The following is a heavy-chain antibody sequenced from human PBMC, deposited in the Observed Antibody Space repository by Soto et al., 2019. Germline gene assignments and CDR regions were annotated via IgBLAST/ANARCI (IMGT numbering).Heavy chain of an antibody. V-gene: IGHV1-8*01. CDR1: GYTFSSYD. CDR2: MNPNSGNT. Sequence: QVQLVQSGAEVKKPGASVKVSCKASGYTFSSYDINWVRQATGQGLEWMGWMNPNSGNTGYAQRFQGRVTMTTNTSISTAYMELNSLRSEDTAVYYCARELTSRAVDYWGQGTLVTVSS. CDR3: ARELTSRAVDY. D-gene: IGHD3-16*01. J-gene: IGHJ4*02.